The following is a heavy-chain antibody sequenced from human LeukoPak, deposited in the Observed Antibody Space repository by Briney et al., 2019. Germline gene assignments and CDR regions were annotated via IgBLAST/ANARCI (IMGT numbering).Heavy chain of an antibody. J-gene: IGHJ4*02. CDR1: GFTFSSYA. V-gene: IGHV3-30-3*01. CDR3: VPNDYGDY. CDR2: ISYDGSNK. Sequence: PGRSLRLSCAASGFTFSSYAMHWVRQAPGKGLEWVAVISYDGSNKYYADSVKGRFTISRDNAKNSLYLQMNSLRAEDTAVYYCVPNDYGDYWGQGTLVTVSS.